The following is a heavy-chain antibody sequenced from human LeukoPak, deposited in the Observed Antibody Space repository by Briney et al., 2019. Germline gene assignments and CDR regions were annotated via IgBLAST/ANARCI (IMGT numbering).Heavy chain of an antibody. V-gene: IGHV3-23*01. Sequence: GGSLRLSCATSGFTLSSYAMIWVRQGPGKELEWVSAISVSGNTYHADSVKGRFTISRDSYKNTLYLQMNSLRAEDAAVYYCAKLFESGTYNNFFHYWGQGTLVTVSS. D-gene: IGHD3-10*01. J-gene: IGHJ4*02. CDR1: GFTLSSYA. CDR2: ISVSGNT. CDR3: AKLFESGTYNNFFHY.